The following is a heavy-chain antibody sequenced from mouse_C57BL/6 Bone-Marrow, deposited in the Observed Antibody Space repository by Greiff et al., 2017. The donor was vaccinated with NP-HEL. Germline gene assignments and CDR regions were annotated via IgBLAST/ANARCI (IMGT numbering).Heavy chain of an antibody. J-gene: IGHJ2*01. Sequence: QVQLQQSGAELVRPGASVTLSCKASGYTFTDYEMHWVKQTPVHGLEWIGAFDPETGGTAYNQKFKGKAILTADKSSSTAYMELRSLTSEDSAVYYCTRDYSNPRDYFDYWGQGTTLTVSS. CDR2: FDPETGGT. CDR3: TRDYSNPRDYFDY. CDR1: GYTFTDYE. V-gene: IGHV1-15*01. D-gene: IGHD2-5*01.